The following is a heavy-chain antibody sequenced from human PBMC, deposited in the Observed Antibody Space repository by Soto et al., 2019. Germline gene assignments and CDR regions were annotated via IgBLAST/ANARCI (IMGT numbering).Heavy chain of an antibody. Sequence: ESGGGVVQPGRSLRLSCAASGFTFSSYGMHWVRQAPGKGLEWVAVISYDGSNKYYADSVKGRFTISRDNSKNTLYLQMNSLRAEDTAVYYCARDFEDYDILTGYLEDAFDIWGQGTMVTVSS. CDR3: ARDFEDYDILTGYLEDAFDI. V-gene: IGHV3-30*03. D-gene: IGHD3-9*01. CDR1: GFTFSSYG. CDR2: ISYDGSNK. J-gene: IGHJ3*02.